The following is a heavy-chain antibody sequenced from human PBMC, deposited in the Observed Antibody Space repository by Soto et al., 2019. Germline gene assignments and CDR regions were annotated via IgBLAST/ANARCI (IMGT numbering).Heavy chain of an antibody. CDR2: ISGSGGST. Sequence: EVQLLESVGGLVQPGGSLRLSCAASGFTFSSYAMSWVRQAPGKGLEWVSAISGSGGSTYYADSVKGQFTISRDNSKNTLYLQMHSLRSEDTAVYYCAKSAEGTYRDYHPWYFDLCCRGTLVTVSS. J-gene: IGHJ2*01. V-gene: IGHV3-23*01. CDR3: AKSAEGTYRDYHPWYFDL. CDR1: GFTFSSYA. D-gene: IGHD4-17*01.